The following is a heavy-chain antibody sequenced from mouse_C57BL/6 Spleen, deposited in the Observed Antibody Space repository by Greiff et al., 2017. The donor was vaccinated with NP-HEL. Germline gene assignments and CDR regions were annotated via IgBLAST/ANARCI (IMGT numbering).Heavy chain of an antibody. V-gene: IGHV1-52*01. CDR1: GYTFTSYW. Sequence: VQLQQSGAELVRPGSSVKLSCKASGYTFTSYWMHWVKQRPIQGLEWIGNIDPSDSETHYNQKFKDKATLTVDKSSSTAYMQLSSLTSEDSAVYYCARERTGTGFAYWGQGTLVTVSA. J-gene: IGHJ3*01. CDR3: ARERTGTGFAY. CDR2: IDPSDSET. D-gene: IGHD4-1*01.